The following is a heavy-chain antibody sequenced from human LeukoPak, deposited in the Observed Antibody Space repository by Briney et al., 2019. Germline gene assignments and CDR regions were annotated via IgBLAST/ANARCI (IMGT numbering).Heavy chain of an antibody. Sequence: SETLSLTCAVDGGSFSGYYWSWIRQPPGKGLEWIGEINHSGSTNYNPSLKSRVTISVDTSTNQFSLKLSSVTAADTAVYYCARVPSGRYCSGGSCFNNWFDPWGQGTLVTVSS. CDR2: INHSGST. CDR3: ARVPSGRYCSGGSCFNNWFDP. D-gene: IGHD2-15*01. J-gene: IGHJ5*02. V-gene: IGHV4-34*01. CDR1: GGSFSGYY.